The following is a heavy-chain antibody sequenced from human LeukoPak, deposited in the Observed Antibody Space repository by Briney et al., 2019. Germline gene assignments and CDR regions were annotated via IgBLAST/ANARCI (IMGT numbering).Heavy chain of an antibody. CDR3: ARARDAFDI. V-gene: IGHV3-48*03. J-gene: IGHJ3*02. Sequence: GGSLRLSCAASGFTFSSYEMNWVRQAPGKGLEWVSYISSSGSTIYYADSVKGRFTISRDNAKNSLYPQMNSLRAEDTAVYYCARARDAFDIWGQGTMVTVSS. CDR2: ISSSGSTI. CDR1: GFTFSSYE.